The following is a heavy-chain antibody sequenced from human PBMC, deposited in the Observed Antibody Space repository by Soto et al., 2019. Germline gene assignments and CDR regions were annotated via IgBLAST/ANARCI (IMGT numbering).Heavy chain of an antibody. D-gene: IGHD1-1*01. CDR2: ISAHNGNT. CDR1: GYIFTTYG. Sequence: QVHLVQSGAEVKKPGASVKVSCKGSGYIFTTYGITWVRQAPGQGLEWMGWISAHNGNTNYAQKLQGRVTVTRDTSTSTAYMELMNLRSDDTAVYYCARGRYGDYCGQGALVTVSS. V-gene: IGHV1-18*01. J-gene: IGHJ4*02. CDR3: ARGRYGDY.